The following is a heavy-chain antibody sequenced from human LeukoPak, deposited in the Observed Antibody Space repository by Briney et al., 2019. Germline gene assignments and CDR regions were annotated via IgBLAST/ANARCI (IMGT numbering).Heavy chain of an antibody. CDR1: GFTFSSYA. V-gene: IGHV3-30*04. Sequence: PGGSPRLSCAASGFTFSSYAMHWVRQAPGKGLEWVAVISYDGSNKYYADSVKGRFTISRDNSKNTLYLQMNSLRAEDTAVYYCARATFDYWGQGTLVTVSS. CDR2: ISYDGSNK. CDR3: ARATFDY. J-gene: IGHJ4*02.